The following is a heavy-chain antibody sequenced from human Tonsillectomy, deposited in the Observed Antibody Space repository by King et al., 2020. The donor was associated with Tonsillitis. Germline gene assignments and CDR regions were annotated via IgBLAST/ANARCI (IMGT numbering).Heavy chain of an antibody. CDR2: ISYDGSNE. V-gene: IGHV3-30*18. CDR1: GFTFSSYG. J-gene: IGHJ4*02. Sequence: VQLVESGGGVVQPGRSLRLSCAASGFTFSSYGMHWVRQAPGKGLERVAVISYDGSNEYYADSVKGRFTISRDNSKNTVSLEMNSLTAEDTAIYYCAKGDQYGSGTFYWGQGTLVTVSS. D-gene: IGHD3-10*01. CDR3: AKGDQYGSGTFY.